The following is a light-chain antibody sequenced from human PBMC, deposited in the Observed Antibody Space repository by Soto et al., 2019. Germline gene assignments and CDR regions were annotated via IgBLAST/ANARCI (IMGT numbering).Light chain of an antibody. V-gene: IGKV3-15*01. J-gene: IGKJ1*01. CDR3: LQYNNWPPWT. CDR1: QSVSSN. Sequence: EIVMTQSPATLSVSPGERATLSCRASQSVSSNLVWYQQKAGQAPRLLIYGASTRATGIPARFSGSGSGTEFTLTISSLQSEDFAIYYCLQYNNWPPWTFGQGTKVEIK. CDR2: GAS.